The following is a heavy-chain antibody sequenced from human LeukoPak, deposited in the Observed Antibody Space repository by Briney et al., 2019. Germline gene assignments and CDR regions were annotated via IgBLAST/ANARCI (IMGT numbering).Heavy chain of an antibody. CDR1: GGSFSDHS. J-gene: IGHJ6*03. CDR2: IYDSGST. D-gene: IGHD6-19*01. CDR3: ARGHSSGWFPGVYHNYMDV. Sequence: SETLSLTCAVYGGSFSDHSWSWIRQPPGKGLEWIGHIYDSGSTNYNPSLKSRVTISADTSKNQFSLKLTSVTAADTAIYYCARGHSSGWFPGVYHNYMDVWGKGTTVTVSS. V-gene: IGHV4-59*11.